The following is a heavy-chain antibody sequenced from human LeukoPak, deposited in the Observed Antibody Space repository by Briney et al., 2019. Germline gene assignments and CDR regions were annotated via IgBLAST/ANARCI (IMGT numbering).Heavy chain of an antibody. J-gene: IGHJ5*02. CDR1: GFTFRTYW. CDR3: ARDWSSGPPNWFDP. CDR2: IKHDGSEK. Sequence: GGSLRLSCAASGFTFRTYWMSWVRQAPGKGLEWVANIKHDGSEKYYVDSVKGRFTISRDNAKNSLYLQMNGLRAEDTAVYYCARDWSSGPPNWFDPWGQGTQVTVSS. V-gene: IGHV3-7*03. D-gene: IGHD1-26*01.